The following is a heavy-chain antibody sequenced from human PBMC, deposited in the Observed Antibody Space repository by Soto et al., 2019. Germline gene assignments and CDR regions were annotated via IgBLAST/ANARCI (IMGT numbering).Heavy chain of an antibody. J-gene: IGHJ6*02. CDR1: GFTFSNAW. V-gene: IGHV3-15*07. D-gene: IGHD1-26*01. CDR2: IKSKTDGGTT. Sequence: GGSLRLSCAASGFTFSNAWMNWVRQAPGKGLEWVGRIKSKTDGGTTDYAAPVKGRFTISRDDSKNTLYLQMNSLKTEDTAVYYCTTDRLRVSGSYVHYYYGMDVWGQGTTVTVSS. CDR3: TTDRLRVSGSYVHYYYGMDV.